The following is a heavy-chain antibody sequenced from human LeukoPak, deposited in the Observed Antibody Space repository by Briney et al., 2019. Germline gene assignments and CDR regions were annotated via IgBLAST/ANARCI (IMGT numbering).Heavy chain of an antibody. CDR3: ARDSAPSYDSSGSDLGY. CDR2: INPSGGST. J-gene: IGHJ4*02. D-gene: IGHD3-22*01. V-gene: IGHV1-46*01. CDR1: GYTLTSYY. Sequence: ASVKVSCKASGYTLTSYYMHWVRQAPGQGLEWMGIINPSGGSTSYAQKFQGRVTMTRDTSTSTVYMELSSLTSEDTAVYYCARDSAPSYDSSGSDLGYWGQGTLVTVSS.